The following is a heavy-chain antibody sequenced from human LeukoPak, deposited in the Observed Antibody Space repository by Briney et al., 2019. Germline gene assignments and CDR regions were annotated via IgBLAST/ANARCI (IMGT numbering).Heavy chain of an antibody. V-gene: IGHV3-23*01. CDR2: ISDNGANT. D-gene: IGHD1-26*01. J-gene: IGHJ5*02. CDR1: GLTLSSYA. Sequence: AGSLSLSCPPSGLTLSSYAMSWVRQAQGKGLEWASSISDNGANTYYADSVKGRFTISRDNSKNTVYLQMNSLRAEDTAVYYCATRDSARAAWGFDPWGQGPLVTVSS. CDR3: ATRDSARAAWGFDP.